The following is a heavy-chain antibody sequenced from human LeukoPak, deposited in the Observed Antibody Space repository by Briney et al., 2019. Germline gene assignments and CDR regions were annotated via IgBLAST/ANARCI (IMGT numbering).Heavy chain of an antibody. CDR1: GFTFSSYA. J-gene: IGHJ3*02. Sequence: GGSLRLSCAASGFTFSSYAMSWVRQAPGKGLEWVSAISGSGGSTYYADSVKGRYTISRDNSKNTLYLQMNSLRAEDTAVYYCAKVHDFWSGPLDAFDIWGQGTMVTVSS. D-gene: IGHD3-3*01. CDR2: ISGSGGST. CDR3: AKVHDFWSGPLDAFDI. V-gene: IGHV3-23*01.